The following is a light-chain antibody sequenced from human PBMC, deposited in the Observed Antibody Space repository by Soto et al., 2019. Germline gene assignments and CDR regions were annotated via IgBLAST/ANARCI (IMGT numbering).Light chain of an antibody. CDR1: QSVDSNY. V-gene: IGKV3-20*01. Sequence: EILLTQSPGTLSLSPGVRATLSSRASQSVDSNYLAWYQQKPGQAPRIIIFGASGRATGIPDRFSGSGSGTDFTLTISRLEPEDFAVYYCQQYGSLSWTFGQGTKVDI. J-gene: IGKJ1*01. CDR3: QQYGSLSWT. CDR2: GAS.